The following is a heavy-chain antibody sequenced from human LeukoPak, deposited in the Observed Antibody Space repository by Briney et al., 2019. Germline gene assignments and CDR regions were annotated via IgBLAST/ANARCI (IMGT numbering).Heavy chain of an antibody. J-gene: IGHJ4*02. CDR2: IYYSGST. CDR3: ARGARRDGYPFLEGPLFDY. Sequence: PSETLSLTCTVSGGSISSYYWSWIRQPPGKGLEWIGYIYYSGSTNYNPSLKSRVTISVDTSKNQFSLKLSSVTAADTAVYYCARGARRDGYPFLEGPLFDYWGQGTLVTVSS. V-gene: IGHV4-59*01. CDR1: GGSISSYY. D-gene: IGHD5-24*01.